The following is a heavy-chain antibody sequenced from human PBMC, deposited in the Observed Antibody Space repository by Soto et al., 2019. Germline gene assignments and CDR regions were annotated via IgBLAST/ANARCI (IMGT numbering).Heavy chain of an antibody. Sequence: QVQLVQPGAAVTKPGSSVKVSCKASGGTFSSYAISWVRQAPGQGLEWMGGIIPIFGTANYAQKFQGRVTITADESTRTAYMELSSLRSEDTAVYYCARYGDGYNSYFDYWGHGTLVIVSS. CDR3: ARYGDGYNSYFDY. D-gene: IGHD5-12*01. J-gene: IGHJ4*01. CDR2: IIPIFGTA. CDR1: GGTFSSYA. V-gene: IGHV1-69*01.